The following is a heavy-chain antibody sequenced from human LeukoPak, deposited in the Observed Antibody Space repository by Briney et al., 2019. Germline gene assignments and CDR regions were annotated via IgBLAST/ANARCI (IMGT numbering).Heavy chain of an antibody. CDR2: FDPEDGET. V-gene: IGHV1-24*01. J-gene: IGHJ1*01. CDR1: GYTLTELS. Sequence: ASVKVSCKVSGYTLTELSMRWVRQAPGKGLEWMGGFDPEDGETIYAQKFQGRVTMTEDTSTDTAYMELSSLRSEDTAVYYCARDTLRYCSSTSCYLGLQHWGQGTLVTVSS. CDR3: ARDTLRYCSSTSCYLGLQH. D-gene: IGHD2-2*01.